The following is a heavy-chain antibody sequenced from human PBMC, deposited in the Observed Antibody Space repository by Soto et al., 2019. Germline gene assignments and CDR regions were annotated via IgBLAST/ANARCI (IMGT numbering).Heavy chain of an antibody. CDR3: ARHAMEQLGIVIWFDP. D-gene: IGHD6-6*01. Sequence: SETLSLTCTVSGGSISSSSYYWGWIRQPPGKGLEWIGSIYYSGYTYYNPSLKSRVTISVDTSKNQFSLKLSSVTAADTAVYYCARHAMEQLGIVIWFDPWGQGTLVNVSS. CDR1: GGSISSSSYY. CDR2: IYYSGYT. J-gene: IGHJ5*02. V-gene: IGHV4-39*01.